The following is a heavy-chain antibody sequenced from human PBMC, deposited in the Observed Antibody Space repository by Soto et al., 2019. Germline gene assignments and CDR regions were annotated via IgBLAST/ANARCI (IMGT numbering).Heavy chain of an antibody. Sequence: QVQLVQSGAEVKEPGSSVRVSCKASGGTFDNFIMNWVRQTPGQGLEWMGGIVPMLGTPTYAEKFKGRVTISATGSTSTMYMKVTSLRSEDTAIYYCARNGTYSSSLSQYSGMDVWGQGTKVTVSS. J-gene: IGHJ6*02. CDR1: GGTFDNFI. D-gene: IGHD1-26*01. CDR2: IVPMLGTP. V-gene: IGHV1-69*01. CDR3: ARNGTYSSSLSQYSGMDV.